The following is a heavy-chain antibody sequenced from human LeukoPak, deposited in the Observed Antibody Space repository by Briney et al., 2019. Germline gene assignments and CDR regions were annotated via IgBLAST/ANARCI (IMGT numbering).Heavy chain of an antibody. CDR1: GYTFTSYG. V-gene: IGHV1-18*04. J-gene: IGHJ4*02. D-gene: IGHD4-17*01. CDR3: ARGVTVTRPHFDY. CDR2: ISAYNGNT. Sequence: ASVKVSCKASGYTFTSYGISWVRQAPGQGLEWMGWISAYNGNTNYAQTLQGRVTMTTDKSTSTAYMELRSLRSDETAVYYCARGVTVTRPHFDYWGQGTLVTVSS.